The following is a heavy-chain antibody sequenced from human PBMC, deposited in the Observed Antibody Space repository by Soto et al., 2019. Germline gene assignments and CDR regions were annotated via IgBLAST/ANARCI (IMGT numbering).Heavy chain of an antibody. CDR2: IYPGDSDS. J-gene: IGHJ6*02. CDR1: GYNFTTYW. V-gene: IGHV5-51*01. Sequence: PGESLKISCKASGYNFTTYWIGWVRQMPGKGLEWMAIIYPGDSDSRYSPSFQGQVTISADKSIRTAYLQWSSLKASDTAMYYCARRSAGSSSSYYALDVWGQGTTVTVSS. D-gene: IGHD6-6*01. CDR3: ARRSAGSSSSYYALDV.